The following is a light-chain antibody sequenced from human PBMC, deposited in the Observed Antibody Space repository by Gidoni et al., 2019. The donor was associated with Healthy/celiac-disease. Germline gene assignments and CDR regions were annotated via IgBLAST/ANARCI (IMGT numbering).Light chain of an antibody. J-gene: IGKJ2*01. V-gene: IGKV3-20*01. CDR3: QQYGSSPYT. CDR1: QSVSSSY. CDR2: GAS. Sequence: EIALTQSPGTLSLSPGERASLSCRASQSVSSSYLAWYQQTPGQAPRLLIYGASSRATGSPDRFSGSGSGTDFTLTISRLEPEDFAVYYCQQYGSSPYTFGQGTKLEIK.